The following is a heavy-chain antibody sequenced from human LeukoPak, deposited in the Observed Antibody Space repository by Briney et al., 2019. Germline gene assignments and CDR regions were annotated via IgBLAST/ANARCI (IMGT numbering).Heavy chain of an antibody. CDR3: AKGDSSRWYGRRTTKFDF. J-gene: IGHJ4*02. CDR1: GFTFSSYA. Sequence: GGSLRLSCAASGFTFSSYAMSWVRQAPGKGLEWVSAISGSGGSTYYADSVKGRFTISRDNSKNTLYLQMNSLRAEDMALYYCAKGDSSRWYGRRTTKFDFWGQGTLVTVSS. D-gene: IGHD3-22*01. CDR2: ISGSGGST. V-gene: IGHV3-23*01.